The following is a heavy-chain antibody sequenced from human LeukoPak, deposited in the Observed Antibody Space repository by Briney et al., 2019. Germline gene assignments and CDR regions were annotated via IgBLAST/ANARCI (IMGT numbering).Heavy chain of an antibody. CDR1: GYTFASYY. CDR2: INPSGGST. J-gene: IGHJ2*01. CDR3: ARVTQMAWYFDL. V-gene: IGHV1-46*03. Sequence: ASVKVSCKASGYTFASYYMHWVRQAPGQGLEWMGIINPSGGSTSYAQKFQGRVTMTRDTSTSTVYMELSSLRSEDTAVYYCARVTQMAWYFDLWGRGTLVTVSS. D-gene: IGHD5-24*01.